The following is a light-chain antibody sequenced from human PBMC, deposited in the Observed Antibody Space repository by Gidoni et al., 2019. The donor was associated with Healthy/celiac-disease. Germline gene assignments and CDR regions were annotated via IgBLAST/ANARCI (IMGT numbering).Light chain of an antibody. CDR3: QQYNNWPPWT. CDR2: GAS. V-gene: IGKV3-15*01. Sequence: EIVMTQSPATLSVSPGERATLPCRASQSVSSNLAGYPQKPGQAPRLLIYGASTRATGIPARFSGSGSGTEFTLTISSLQSEDFAVYYCQQYNNWPPWTFGQGTKVEIK. CDR1: QSVSSN. J-gene: IGKJ1*01.